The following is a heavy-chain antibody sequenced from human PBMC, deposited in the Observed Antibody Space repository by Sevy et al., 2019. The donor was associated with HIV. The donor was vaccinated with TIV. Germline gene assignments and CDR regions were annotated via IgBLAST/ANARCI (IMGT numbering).Heavy chain of an antibody. J-gene: IGHJ4*02. D-gene: IGHD4-17*01. CDR1: GGSISSGLYS. CDR2: IYHTGNT. V-gene: IGHV4-30-2*01. CDR3: ARDSGDYPYYFDH. Sequence: SETLSLTCAVSGGSISSGLYSWNWIRQPPGRGLEWIGYIYHTGNTYYNPSLKTRVTVSVDRSKNQFSLKLTSVTAADTAVYYSARDSGDYPYYFDHWGQGTLVTVSS.